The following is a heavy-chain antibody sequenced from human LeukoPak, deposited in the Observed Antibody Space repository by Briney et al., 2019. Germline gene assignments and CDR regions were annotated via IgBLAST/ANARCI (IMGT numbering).Heavy chain of an antibody. D-gene: IGHD5-18*01. J-gene: IGHJ4*02. V-gene: IGHV4-59*01. Sequence: ESSETLSLTCTVSGDSINNYHWSWIRQPPGKGLEWIGYINYIGSTNYNPSLKSRVSISVDTSKNQFSLKLSSVTAADTAVYYCARNGYSYGPGWDYWGQGTLVTVSS. CDR2: INYIGST. CDR1: GDSINNYH. CDR3: ARNGYSYGPGWDY.